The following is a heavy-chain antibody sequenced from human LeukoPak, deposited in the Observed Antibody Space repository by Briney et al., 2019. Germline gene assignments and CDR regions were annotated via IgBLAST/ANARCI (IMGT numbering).Heavy chain of an antibody. CDR3: AGGAGVYYYDMDV. Sequence: GGSLRLSCAASGFTFSNYGLSWVRQAPGKGLEWVSAISGGGSATYYADSVKGRFTISRDNSKNTLFLQMNTLRVDDTAVYYCAGGAGVYYYDMDVWGQGTSVTVSS. V-gene: IGHV3-23*01. J-gene: IGHJ6*02. CDR1: GFTFSNYG. CDR2: ISGGGSAT.